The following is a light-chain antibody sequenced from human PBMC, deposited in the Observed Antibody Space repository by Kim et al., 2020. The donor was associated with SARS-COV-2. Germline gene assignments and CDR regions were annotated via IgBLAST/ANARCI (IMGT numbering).Light chain of an antibody. Sequence: SLAAEERATLSSRGSQSVNSYLAWYQQKPGQGTGLLSYDASNRATGIPDRFSGSGSGTDFTLTISRLAPEDFAIYYCQQRSNWGTFGGGTKVDIK. CDR2: DAS. V-gene: IGKV3-11*01. CDR1: QSVNSY. J-gene: IGKJ4*01. CDR3: QQRSNWGT.